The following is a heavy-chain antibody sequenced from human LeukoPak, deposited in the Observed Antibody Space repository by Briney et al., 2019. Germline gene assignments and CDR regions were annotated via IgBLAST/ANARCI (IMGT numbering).Heavy chain of an antibody. CDR2: IKSKTDGGTT. CDR1: GFTFSNAW. V-gene: IGHV3-15*01. D-gene: IGHD3-22*01. CDR3: TTGMGPDYYDSSGYYRSTDY. Sequence: GGSLRLSCAASGFTFSNAWMSWVRQAPGKGLEWVGRIKSKTDGGTTDYAAPVKGRFTISRDDSKNTLYLQMNSLKTEDTAVYYCTTGMGPDYYDSSGYYRSTDYWGQGTLVTVSS. J-gene: IGHJ4*02.